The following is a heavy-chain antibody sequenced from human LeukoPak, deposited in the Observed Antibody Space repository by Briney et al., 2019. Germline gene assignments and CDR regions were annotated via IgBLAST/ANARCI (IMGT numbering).Heavy chain of an antibody. Sequence: GASVKVSCKASGGTFSSYAISWVRQAPGQGLEWMGGIIPIFGTANHAQKFQGRVTITTDESTSTAYMELSSLRSEDTAVYYCARGDRTYYYDSSGYSFDYWGQGTLVTVSS. CDR3: ARGDRTYYYDSSGYSFDY. CDR2: IIPIFGTA. V-gene: IGHV1-69*05. J-gene: IGHJ4*02. D-gene: IGHD3-22*01. CDR1: GGTFSSYA.